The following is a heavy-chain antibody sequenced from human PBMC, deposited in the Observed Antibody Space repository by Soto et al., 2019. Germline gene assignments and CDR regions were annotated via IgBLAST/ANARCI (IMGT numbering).Heavy chain of an antibody. CDR2: IIPILGIA. J-gene: IGHJ4*02. V-gene: IGHV1-69*02. CDR3: ASSMRDILTSDN. Sequence: QVQLVQSGAEVKKPGSSVKVSCKASGGTFSSYTISWVRQAPGQGLEWMGRIIPILGIANYAQKFQGRVTITADKSTSTAYMELSSLRSEDTAVYYCASSMRDILTSDNWGQGTLVTVSS. CDR1: GGTFSSYT. D-gene: IGHD3-9*01.